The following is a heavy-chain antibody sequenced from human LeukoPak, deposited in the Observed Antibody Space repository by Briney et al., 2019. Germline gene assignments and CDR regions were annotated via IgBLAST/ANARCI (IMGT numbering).Heavy chain of an antibody. D-gene: IGHD5-12*01. CDR2: IIPIFGTA. CDR1: GGTFSSYA. Sequence: ASVKVSCKASGGTFSSYAISWVQQAPGQGLEWMGGIIPIFGTANYAQKFQGRVTITADKSTSTAYMELSSLRSEDTAVYYCARDSGYDQVVDYWGQGTLVTVSS. V-gene: IGHV1-69*06. CDR3: ARDSGYDQVVDY. J-gene: IGHJ4*02.